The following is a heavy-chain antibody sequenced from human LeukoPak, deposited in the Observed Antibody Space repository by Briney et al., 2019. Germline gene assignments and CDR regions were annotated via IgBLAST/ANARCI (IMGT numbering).Heavy chain of an antibody. V-gene: IGHV4-34*01. CDR1: GGSFSGYY. CDR3: ARGRRANVVVPAARLGWHHYYYMDV. CDR2: INHSGST. Sequence: PSETLSLTCAVYGGSFSGYYWSWIRQPPWKGLEWIGEINHSGSTNYNPSLKSRVTISVDTSKNQFSLKLSSVTAADTAVYYCARGRRANVVVPAARLGWHHYYYMDVWGKGTTVTVSS. J-gene: IGHJ6*03. D-gene: IGHD2-2*01.